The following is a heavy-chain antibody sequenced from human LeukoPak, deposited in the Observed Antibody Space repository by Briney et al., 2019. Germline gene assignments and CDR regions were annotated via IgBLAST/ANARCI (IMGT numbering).Heavy chain of an antibody. J-gene: IGHJ4*02. D-gene: IGHD3-16*02. CDR1: GYTFTGYY. CDR2: INPNSGGT. Sequence: ASVKVSFKASGYTFTGYYMHWVRQAPGQGLEWMGWINPNSGGTNYAQKFQGRVTMTRDTSISTAYMELSRLRSDDTAVYYCAREGFMITFGGVIVHEDDLDYWGQGTLVTVSS. V-gene: IGHV1-2*02. CDR3: AREGFMITFGGVIVHEDDLDY.